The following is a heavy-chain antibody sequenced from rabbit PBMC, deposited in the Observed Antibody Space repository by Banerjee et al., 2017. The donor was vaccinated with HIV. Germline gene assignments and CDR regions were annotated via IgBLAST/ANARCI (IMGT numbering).Heavy chain of an antibody. J-gene: IGHJ4*01. V-gene: IGHV1S40*01. CDR1: GFSFSSSYY. Sequence: QSLEESGGDLVKPGASLTLTCTASGFSFSSSYYMCWVRQAPGKGLEWIACIYAGSSGSTYYASWAKGRFTISKTSSTTVTLQMTSLTAADTATYFCARSRYDGYAAYALNLWGQGTLVTVS. CDR3: ARSRYDGYAAYALNL. D-gene: IGHD6-1*01. CDR2: IYAGSSGST.